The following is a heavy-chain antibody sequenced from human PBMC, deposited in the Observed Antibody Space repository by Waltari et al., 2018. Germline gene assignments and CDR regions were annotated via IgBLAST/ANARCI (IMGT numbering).Heavy chain of an antibody. CDR3: AHSGRTHPPLDD. J-gene: IGHJ4*02. V-gene: IGHV2-5*01. D-gene: IGHD2-15*01. Sequence: QLTLKESGPTLVKPTQTLTLTCTFSGSSLSTSWGGVGWIRQPRGKALEWLALIYWNDEKRYSPSLKSRLTITKDTSKNQVVLTMTNMDPVDTATYYCAHSGRTHPPLDDWGQGTLVIVSS. CDR1: GSSLSTSWGG. CDR2: IYWNDEK.